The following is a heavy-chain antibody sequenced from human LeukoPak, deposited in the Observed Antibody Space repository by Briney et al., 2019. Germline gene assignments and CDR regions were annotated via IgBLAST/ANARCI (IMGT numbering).Heavy chain of an antibody. CDR1: GGSISSSNW. CDR3: ARGCSGGSCYGRDAFDI. J-gene: IGHJ3*02. V-gene: IGHV4-4*02. Sequence: SETLSLTCAVSGGSISSSNWWSWVRQPPGKGLEWIGEIYHSGSTNYNPSLKSRVTISVDKSKNQFSLKLSSVTAADTAVYYCARGCSGGSCYGRDAFDIRGQGTMVTVSS. CDR2: IYHSGST. D-gene: IGHD2-15*01.